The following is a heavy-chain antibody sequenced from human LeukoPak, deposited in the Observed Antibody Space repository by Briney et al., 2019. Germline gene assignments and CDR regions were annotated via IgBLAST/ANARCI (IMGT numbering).Heavy chain of an antibody. CDR2: IRGSNRGT. CDR1: GFTFSSYA. V-gene: IGHV3-23*01. CDR3: AKDSLSGSYGY. J-gene: IGHJ4*02. D-gene: IGHD1-26*01. Sequence: GGSLRLSCAASGFTFSSYAMSWVRQAPGKGLEWVSSIRGSNRGTYYADSARGRFTISRDNSKNMVYLEINSLRAEDTAVFYCAKDSLSGSYGYWGQGTLVTVSS.